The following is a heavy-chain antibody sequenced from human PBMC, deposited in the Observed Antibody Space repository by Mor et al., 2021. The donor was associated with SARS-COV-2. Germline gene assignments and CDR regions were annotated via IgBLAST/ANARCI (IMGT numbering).Heavy chain of an antibody. Sequence: NPSLKSRVTISVDTSKNQFSLKLSSVTAADTAVYYCARGSSCMDWGQGTL. D-gene: IGHD2-8*01. V-gene: IGHV4-34*01. CDR3: ARGSSCMD. J-gene: IGHJ4*02.